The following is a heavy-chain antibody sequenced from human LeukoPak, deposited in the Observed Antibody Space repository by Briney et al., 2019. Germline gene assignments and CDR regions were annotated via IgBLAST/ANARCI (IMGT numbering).Heavy chain of an antibody. Sequence: GGSLRLSCAASGFTFSSYWMGWVRQAPGKGRGWVANIKQGGSEKYYVDSVKGRFTISRDNAKNSLYLQMNSLRGEDTAVYYCIMVRGAAFDYWGQGTLVTVSS. V-gene: IGHV3-7*03. CDR3: IMVRGAAFDY. CDR2: IKQGGSEK. D-gene: IGHD3-10*01. CDR1: GFTFSSYW. J-gene: IGHJ4*02.